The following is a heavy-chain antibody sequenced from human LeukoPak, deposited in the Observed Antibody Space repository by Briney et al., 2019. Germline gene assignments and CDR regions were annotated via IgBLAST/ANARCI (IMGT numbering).Heavy chain of an antibody. Sequence: GESLKISCKGSGYSFTSYWIGWVRQMPGKGLEWMGIIYLADSDARYSPSFQGQVTISADKSISTAYLQWSSLKASDTAMYHCARYEADSDIVVVPARGAFDIWGQGTMVTVSS. V-gene: IGHV5-51*01. CDR3: ARYEADSDIVVVPARGAFDI. CDR2: IYLADSDA. CDR1: GYSFTSYW. J-gene: IGHJ3*02. D-gene: IGHD2-2*01.